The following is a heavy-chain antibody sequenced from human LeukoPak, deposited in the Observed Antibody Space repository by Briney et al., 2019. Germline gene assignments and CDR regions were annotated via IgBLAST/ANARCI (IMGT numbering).Heavy chain of an antibody. Sequence: HPSQTLSLTCTVSGGSITATGTYYWSWIRQPAGKGLEWIGRIYTSGSTHYNPSFKSRVTISVDTSKTRFSLNLSSVTAADTAVYYCARETVAGSRFDPWGQGTLVTVSS. J-gene: IGHJ5*02. CDR2: IYTSGST. CDR1: GGSITATGTYY. D-gene: IGHD2-15*01. CDR3: ARETVAGSRFDP. V-gene: IGHV4-61*02.